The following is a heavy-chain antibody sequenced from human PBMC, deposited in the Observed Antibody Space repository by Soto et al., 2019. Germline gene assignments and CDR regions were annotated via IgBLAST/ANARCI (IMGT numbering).Heavy chain of an antibody. V-gene: IGHV4-4*02. CDR3: ATRTSVFGIDTIY. D-gene: IGHD3-3*01. J-gene: IGHJ4*02. Sequence: QVQLKESGPGLVTPWGALSLTCAVSGDSVSNGHWWCWVRQPPGRGLEWVGEIHHRGDTNYNPSLKRRVTVSADRSNNQYSLRLNSVTAADTAMYYCATRTSVFGIDTIYWGQGILDTVAS. CDR1: GDSVSNGHW. CDR2: IHHRGDT.